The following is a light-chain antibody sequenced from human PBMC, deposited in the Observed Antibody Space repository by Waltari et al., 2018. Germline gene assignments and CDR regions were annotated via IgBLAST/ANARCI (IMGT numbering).Light chain of an antibody. CDR3: QHQYTVPFT. CDR1: HNINNY. J-gene: IGKJ3*01. CDR2: AVS. Sequence: DIQMTQSPSSLSASVGDRVTITCRASHNINNYLNWFRQKPGKAPELLIYAVSNLQTGVPSRFSGSGSGTDFTLTINSLQPEDVATYYCQHQYTVPFTFGPGTKVDIK. V-gene: IGKV1-39*01.